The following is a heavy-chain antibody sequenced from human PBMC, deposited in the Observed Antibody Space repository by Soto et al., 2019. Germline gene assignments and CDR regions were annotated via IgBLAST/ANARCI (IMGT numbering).Heavy chain of an antibody. CDR3: ARDRRGPAYYDFWRGDAFDI. J-gene: IGHJ3*02. CDR1: GGTFSSYA. V-gene: IGHV1-69*01. CDR2: IIPIFGTA. D-gene: IGHD3-3*01. Sequence: QVQLVQSGAEVKKPGSSVKVSCKASGGTFSSYAISWLRQAPGQGLEWMGGIIPIFGTANYAQKFQGRVTITADESTSTAYMELSSLRSEDTAVYYCARDRRGPAYYDFWRGDAFDIWGQGTMVTVSS.